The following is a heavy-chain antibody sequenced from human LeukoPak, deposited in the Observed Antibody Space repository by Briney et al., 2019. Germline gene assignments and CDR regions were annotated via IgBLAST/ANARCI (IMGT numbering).Heavy chain of an antibody. Sequence: NPSETLSLTCTVSGGSISSSSYYWGWIRQPPGKGLEWIGSIYYSGSTYYNPSLKGRVTISVDTSKNQFSLKLSSVTAADTAVYYCARSYSSSWYGWFDPRGQGTLVTVSS. CDR1: GGSISSSSYY. V-gene: IGHV4-39*01. CDR3: ARSYSSSWYGWFDP. J-gene: IGHJ5*02. CDR2: IYYSGST. D-gene: IGHD6-13*01.